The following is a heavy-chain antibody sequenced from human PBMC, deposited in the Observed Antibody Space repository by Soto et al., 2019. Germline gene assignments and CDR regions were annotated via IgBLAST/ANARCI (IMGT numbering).Heavy chain of an antibody. CDR3: ARLALYDTGADC. Sequence: SETLSLTCAVSGGSISSSRYYWFWIRHPPGKGLEWIGNVYHSGSTYYTPSLKRRVTISIDTSKNQFSLKLSSVTAADTAVYYCARLALYDTGADCWGPGTLVTVSS. CDR1: GGSISSSRYY. J-gene: IGHJ4*02. CDR2: VYHSGST. D-gene: IGHD3-9*01. V-gene: IGHV4-39*01.